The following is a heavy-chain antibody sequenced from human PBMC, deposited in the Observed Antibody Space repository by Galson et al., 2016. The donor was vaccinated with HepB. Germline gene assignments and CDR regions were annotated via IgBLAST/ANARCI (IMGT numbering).Heavy chain of an antibody. J-gene: IGHJ5*02. Sequence: LSLTCAVSGGSISSSNWWSWVRQPPGKGLEWIGEVFHSGSSNYNQSLKSRVTLSVDKSKHHFSLNLNSVTAADTAIYYCARAATPYGSGSYYSPWGQGTLVTVSS. D-gene: IGHD3-10*01. CDR1: GGSISSSNW. CDR3: ARAATPYGSGSYYSP. CDR2: VFHSGSS. V-gene: IGHV4-4*02.